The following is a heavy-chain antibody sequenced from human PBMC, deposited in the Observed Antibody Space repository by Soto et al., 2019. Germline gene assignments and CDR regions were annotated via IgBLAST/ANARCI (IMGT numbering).Heavy chain of an antibody. CDR1: GGTFSSYA. CDR3: ARNTVTSSYYYYGMDV. Sequence: GASVKVSCKASGGTFSSYAISWVRQAPGQGLEWMGGIIPIFGTANYAQKFQGRVTITADKSTSTAYMELSSLRSEDTAVYYCARNTVTSSYYYYGMDVWGQGTTVTVS. V-gene: IGHV1-69*06. J-gene: IGHJ6*02. CDR2: IIPIFGTA. D-gene: IGHD4-4*01.